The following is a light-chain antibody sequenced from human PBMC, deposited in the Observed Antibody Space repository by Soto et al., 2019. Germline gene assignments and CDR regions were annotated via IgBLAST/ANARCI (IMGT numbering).Light chain of an antibody. Sequence: QSVLTQPPSVSGAPGQRVTISCTGSSSNIGAGYDVHWYQQLPGTAPKLLIYGNSNRPSGVPDRFSGSKSGTSASLAITGLQAEDEADYYCQSYGGSLSAFYVFGTGTKVTVL. V-gene: IGLV1-40*01. CDR2: GNS. J-gene: IGLJ1*01. CDR1: SSNIGAGYD. CDR3: QSYGGSLSAFYV.